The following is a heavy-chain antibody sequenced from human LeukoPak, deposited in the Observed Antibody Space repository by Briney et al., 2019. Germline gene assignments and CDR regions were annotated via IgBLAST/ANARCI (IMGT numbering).Heavy chain of an antibody. V-gene: IGHV1-8*01. D-gene: IGHD5-12*01. J-gene: IGHJ3*02. Sequence: GASVKVSCKASGYTFTSYDINWVRQATGQGLEWMGWMNPNSGNTGYAQKFQGGVTMTRNTSISTAYMELSSLRSEDTAVYYCARDPPIVATIGWDDAFDIWGQGTMVTVSS. CDR2: MNPNSGNT. CDR3: ARDPPIVATIGWDDAFDI. CDR1: GYTFTSYD.